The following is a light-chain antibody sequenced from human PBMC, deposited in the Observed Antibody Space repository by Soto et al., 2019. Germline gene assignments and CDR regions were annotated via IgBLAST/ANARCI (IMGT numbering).Light chain of an antibody. J-gene: IGKJ1*01. CDR2: LGS. CDR1: QSLLDTTGYNF. CDR3: MQDLQTPWT. Sequence: DIVMTQSRLSLPVTPGEPASISCRSSQSLLDTTGYNFLEWYLQKPGQSPQLLIYLGSNRASGVPDRFSGSGSGTDFTLKISRVEAEDVGVYYCMQDLQTPWTFGQGTKV. V-gene: IGKV2-28*01.